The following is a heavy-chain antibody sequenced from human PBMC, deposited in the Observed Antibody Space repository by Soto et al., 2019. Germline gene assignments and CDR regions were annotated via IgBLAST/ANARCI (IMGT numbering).Heavy chain of an antibody. J-gene: IGHJ5*02. CDR3: AKDPPIDT. Sequence: QVQLQESGPGLVKPSGTLSLTCTVSGDSISSSHWWSWVRQPPGKGLEWIGEIFHSGSTHYNPSLTSRITISVDKSKKQSALRLTSVTAADTAVYYCAKDPPIDTWGEGTLVTVSS. V-gene: IGHV4-4*02. CDR1: GDSISSSHW. CDR2: IFHSGST.